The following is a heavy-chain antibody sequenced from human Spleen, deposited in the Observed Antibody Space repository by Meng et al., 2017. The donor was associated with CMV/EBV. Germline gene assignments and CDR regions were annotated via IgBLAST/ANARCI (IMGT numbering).Heavy chain of an antibody. Sequence: SETLSLTCAVYGGSFSGYYLSWIRQSPGKGLEWIGEINNSGSTNYNPSLKSRVTISVDTSKNQFSLKLSSVTAADTAIYYCARGGRIVGATLPDYGGQGTLVTVSS. V-gene: IGHV4-34*01. J-gene: IGHJ4*02. CDR3: ARGGRIVGATLPDY. D-gene: IGHD1-26*01. CDR1: GGSFSGYY. CDR2: INNSGST.